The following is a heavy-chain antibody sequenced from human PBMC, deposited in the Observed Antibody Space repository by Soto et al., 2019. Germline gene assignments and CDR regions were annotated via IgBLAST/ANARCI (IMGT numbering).Heavy chain of an antibody. V-gene: IGHV3-21*01. CDR1: GFAFSSYS. CDR3: ARENRYSSGWYPFDY. J-gene: IGHJ4*02. Sequence: GGSLRLSCAASGFAFSSYSLNWVRQAPGEGLEWVSSISPSGSYTYYVDSVKGRFTVSRDNAKNSLYLQMNSLTAEDTAVYYCARENRYSSGWYPFDYWGQGTLVTVSS. CDR2: ISPSGSYT. D-gene: IGHD6-19*01.